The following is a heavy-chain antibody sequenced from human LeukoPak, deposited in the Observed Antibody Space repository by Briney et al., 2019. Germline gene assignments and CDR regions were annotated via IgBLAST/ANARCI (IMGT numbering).Heavy chain of an antibody. CDR2: ISYDGSNK. CDR3: AEDGVRHSNSLGENWFDP. V-gene: IGHV3-30*18. J-gene: IGHJ5*02. Sequence: GGSLRLSCAASGFTFSSYGMHWVRQAAGKGLEWVAVISYDGSNKYYADSVKGRFTISRDNSKNTLYLQMNSLRAEDTAVYYCAEDGVRHSNSLGENWFDPWGQGTLVTVSS. CDR1: GFTFSSYG. D-gene: IGHD4-11*01.